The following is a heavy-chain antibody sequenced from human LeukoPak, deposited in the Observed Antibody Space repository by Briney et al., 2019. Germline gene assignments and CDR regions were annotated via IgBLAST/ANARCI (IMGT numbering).Heavy chain of an antibody. J-gene: IGHJ3*02. CDR1: GFTFSSYA. Sequence: GGSLRLSCAASGFTFSSYAMHWVRQAPGKGLEWVAVISYDGSNKYYADSVKGRFTISRDNSKNTLYLQMNSLRAEDTAVYYCAGMYDSSGHVLGAFDIWGQGTMVTVSS. V-gene: IGHV3-30-3*01. CDR3: AGMYDSSGHVLGAFDI. D-gene: IGHD3-22*01. CDR2: ISYDGSNK.